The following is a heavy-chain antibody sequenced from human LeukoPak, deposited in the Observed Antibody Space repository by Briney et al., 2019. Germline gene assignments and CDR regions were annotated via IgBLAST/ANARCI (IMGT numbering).Heavy chain of an antibody. CDR3: ARGLRAGIRFGDLSFYFDY. Sequence: SETLSLTCAVYGGSFSGYYWSWIRQPPGKGLEWIGEINHSGSTNYNPSLKSRVTISVDTSKNQFSLKLSSVTAADKAVYYCARGLRAGIRFGDLSFYFDYWDQGTLVTVSP. CDR2: INHSGST. D-gene: IGHD3-10*01. CDR1: GGSFSGYY. J-gene: IGHJ4*02. V-gene: IGHV4-34*01.